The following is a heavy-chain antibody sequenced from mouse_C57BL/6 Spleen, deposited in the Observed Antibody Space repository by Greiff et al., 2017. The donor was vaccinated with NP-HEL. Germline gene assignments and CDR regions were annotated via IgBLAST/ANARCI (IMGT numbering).Heavy chain of an antibody. CDR3: AREGKGSYYFDY. V-gene: IGHV1-82*01. Sequence: QVQLKESGPELVKPGASVKISCKASGYAFSSSWMNWVKQRPGKGLEWIGRIYPGDGDTNYNGKFKGKATLTADKSSSTAYMQLSSLTSEDSAVYFCAREGKGSYYFDYWGKGTTLTVSS. CDR2: IYPGDGDT. J-gene: IGHJ2*01. CDR1: GYAFSSSW.